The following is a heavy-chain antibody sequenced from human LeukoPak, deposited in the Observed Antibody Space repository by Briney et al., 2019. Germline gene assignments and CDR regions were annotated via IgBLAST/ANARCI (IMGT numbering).Heavy chain of an antibody. CDR3: ARHNYYHFWSTLNWFDP. D-gene: IGHD3-3*01. V-gene: IGHV4-38-2*02. CDR2: VYHSGST. CDR1: GSSISDNCY. Sequence: PSETLSLTCTIFGSSISDNCYWGWIRRPPGKGLEWIGSVYHSGSTYYNPSLKSRVTLSVDTSNNHFSLKLRSVTAADTAVYYCARHNYYHFWSTLNWFDPWGQGTLVTVSS. J-gene: IGHJ5*02.